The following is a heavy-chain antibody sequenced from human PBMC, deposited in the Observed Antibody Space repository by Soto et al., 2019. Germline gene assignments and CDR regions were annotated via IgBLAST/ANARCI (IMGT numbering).Heavy chain of an antibody. Sequence: GGSLGLCCVVSLVSCGASAMSLVGLAPGKELEWVSGLSNTSRRTSYADSEKCCFNIAIDNSENTGYLKMNSLRVEDTDVYYCVLKMRPTQGSTHIRGQAPL. CDR1: LVSCGASA. V-gene: IGHV3-23*01. J-gene: IGHJ4*02. D-gene: IGHD2-15*01. CDR2: LSNTSRRT. CDR3: VLKMRPTQGSTHI.